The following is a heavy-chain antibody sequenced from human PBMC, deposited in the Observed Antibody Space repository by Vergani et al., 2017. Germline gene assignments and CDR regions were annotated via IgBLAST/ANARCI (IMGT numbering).Heavy chain of an antibody. V-gene: IGHV4-61*02. CDR2: IYTSGST. CDR3: ASGYNWNWDAFDI. Sequence: QVQLQESGPGLVKPSQTLSLTCTVSGCSISSGSYYWSWIRQPAGKGLEWIGRIYTSGSTNYNPSLKSRVTMSVDTSKNQFSLKLSSVTAADTAVYYCASGYNWNWDAFDIWGQGTMVTVSS. J-gene: IGHJ3*02. D-gene: IGHD1-20*01. CDR1: GCSISSGSYY.